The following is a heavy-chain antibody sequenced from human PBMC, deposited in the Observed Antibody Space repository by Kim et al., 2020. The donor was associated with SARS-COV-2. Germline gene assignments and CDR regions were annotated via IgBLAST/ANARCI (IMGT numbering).Heavy chain of an antibody. Sequence: GGSLRLSCAASGFTVSSNYMSWVRQAPGKGLEWVSVIYSGGSKYYADSVKGRFTISRDNSKNKLFLQMNSLRAEDTAVYYCGRGAYLYYFDYWGQGTLVTVSS. V-gene: IGHV3-53*01. J-gene: IGHJ4*02. D-gene: IGHD2-21*01. CDR3: GRGAYLYYFDY. CDR1: GFTVSSNY. CDR2: IYSGGSK.